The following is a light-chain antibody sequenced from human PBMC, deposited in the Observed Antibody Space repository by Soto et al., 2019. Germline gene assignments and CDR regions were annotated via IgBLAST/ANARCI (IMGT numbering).Light chain of an antibody. V-gene: IGKV1-9*01. Sequence: IQLTQSPSSLSASVGDRVTITCRASQGISSYLAWYRQKPGKAPNLLIYAASTLQRGVPSRFSGSRSGTDFTRTISSLQPEDFATYYGQQLNSYPFTFGGGTKVEIK. CDR3: QQLNSYPFT. J-gene: IGKJ4*01. CDR1: QGISSY. CDR2: AAS.